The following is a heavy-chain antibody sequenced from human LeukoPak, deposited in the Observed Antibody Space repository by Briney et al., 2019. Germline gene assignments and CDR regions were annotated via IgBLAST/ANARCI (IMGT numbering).Heavy chain of an antibody. CDR2: IIPILGIA. V-gene: IGHV1-69*04. D-gene: IGHD6-19*01. CDR1: GGTFSSYA. CDR3: ARSGSSGWYLVY. J-gene: IGHJ4*02. Sequence: ASVKVSCKASGGTFSSYAISWVRQAPGQGLEWMGRIIPILGIANHAQKFQGRVTITADKSTSTAYMELSSLRSEDTAVYYCARSGSSGWYLVYWGQGTLVTVSS.